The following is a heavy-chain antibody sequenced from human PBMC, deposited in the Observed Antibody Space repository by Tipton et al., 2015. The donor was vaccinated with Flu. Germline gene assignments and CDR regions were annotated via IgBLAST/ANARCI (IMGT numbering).Heavy chain of an antibody. J-gene: IGHJ4*02. CDR3: ARSPLRSDPYFDY. V-gene: IGHV3-33*01. Sequence: SGFTFSSYGMHWVRQVPGKGLEWVAVIWYDGSNKYYADSVKGRFTISRDNSKNTLYLQMNGLRAEDTAVYYCARSPLRSDPYFDYWGQGTLVTVSS. D-gene: IGHD2-15*01. CDR1: GFTFSSYG. CDR2: IWYDGSNK.